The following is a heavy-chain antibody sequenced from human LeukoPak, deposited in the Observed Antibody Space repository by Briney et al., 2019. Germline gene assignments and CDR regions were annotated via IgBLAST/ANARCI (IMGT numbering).Heavy chain of an antibody. V-gene: IGHV1-18*01. CDR1: GYTFTSYG. CDR3: ARVTALYYYMDV. CDR2: ISAYNGNT. J-gene: IGHJ6*03. Sequence: VASVKVSCKASGYTFTSYGISWVRQAPGQGLEWMGWISAYNGNTNYAQKLQGRVTMTTDTSTSTAYMELRGLRSDDTAVYYCARVTALYYYMDVWGKGTTVTVSS.